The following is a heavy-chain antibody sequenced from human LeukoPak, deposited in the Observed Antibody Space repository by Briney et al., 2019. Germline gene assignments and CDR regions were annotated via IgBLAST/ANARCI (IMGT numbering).Heavy chain of an antibody. D-gene: IGHD3-22*01. V-gene: IGHV3-33*06. CDR1: GFIFSSYG. CDR2: IWHDGSND. J-gene: IGHJ4*02. CDR3: AKVTGDYYDTSGAFDY. Sequence: PGGSLRLSCAASGFIFSSYGMHWVRQAPGKGLEWVARIWHDGSNDDYADSVKGRFTISRDNSKNTLYLQMNSLIAEDTAIYYCAKVTGDYYDTSGAFDYWGQGTLVTVSS.